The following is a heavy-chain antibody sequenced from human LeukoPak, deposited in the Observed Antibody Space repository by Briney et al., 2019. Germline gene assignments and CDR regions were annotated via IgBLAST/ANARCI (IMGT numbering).Heavy chain of an antibody. V-gene: IGHV1-2*02. CDR2: INPNSGGT. CDR1: GYTFTSYY. Sequence: ASVKVSCKASGYTFTSYYMHWVRQAPGQGLEWMGWINPNSGGTNYAQKFQGRVTMTRDTSISTAYMELSRLRSDDTAVYYCARDLTFNTAHDYWGQGTLVTVSS. CDR3: ARDLTFNTAHDY. J-gene: IGHJ4*02. D-gene: IGHD5-18*01.